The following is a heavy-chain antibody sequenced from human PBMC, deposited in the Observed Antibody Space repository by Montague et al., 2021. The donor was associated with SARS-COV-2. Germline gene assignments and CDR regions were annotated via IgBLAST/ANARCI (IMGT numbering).Heavy chain of an antibody. CDR1: GGSFSTYS. V-gene: IGHV4-34*01. CDR2: IHHGGST. CDR3: ARLGDGVVPSPILGVGPYYSYYYMDV. J-gene: IGHJ6*03. Sequence: SETLSLTCAVHGGSFSTYSWNWIRQPPGKGLEWIGEIHHGGSTNYNPSLKCRVTISADTSKHQFSLKLTSVAAANTAVYYCARLGDGVVPSPILGVGPYYSYYYMDVWGKGTTVTVSS. D-gene: IGHD3-10*01.